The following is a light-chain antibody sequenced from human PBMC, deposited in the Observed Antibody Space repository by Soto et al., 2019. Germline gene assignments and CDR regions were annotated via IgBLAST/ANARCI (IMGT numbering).Light chain of an antibody. Sequence: QSVLTQPASVSGSPGQSITISCTGTSSDVGGYNYVSWYQQHPGKAPKLMIYDVSNRPSGVSNRFSGSKSGNTASLTISGLQAEDEADYYCSSYTSSSPPXVXGTGTKVTVL. CDR3: SSYTSSSPPXV. V-gene: IGLV2-14*01. CDR2: DVS. CDR1: SSDVGGYNY. J-gene: IGLJ1*01.